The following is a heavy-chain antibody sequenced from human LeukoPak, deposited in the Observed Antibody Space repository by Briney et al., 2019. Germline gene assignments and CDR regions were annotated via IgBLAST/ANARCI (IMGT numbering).Heavy chain of an antibody. V-gene: IGHV4-61*01. J-gene: IGHJ5*02. Sequence: SETLSLTCTVSGGSITISSYYWSWIRQPPGKGLEWIGYIYTPGSTNYNPSLKSRVTMSVDTSKNQFSLKLTSVTAADTAVYYCAREYYGSGVGGWFDPWGQGTLVTVSS. CDR2: IYTPGST. CDR1: GGSITISSYY. CDR3: AREYYGSGVGGWFDP. D-gene: IGHD3-10*01.